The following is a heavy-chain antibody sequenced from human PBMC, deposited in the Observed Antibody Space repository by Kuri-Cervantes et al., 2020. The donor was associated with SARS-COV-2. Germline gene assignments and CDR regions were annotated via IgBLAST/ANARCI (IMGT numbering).Heavy chain of an antibody. V-gene: IGHV4-39*01. J-gene: IGHJ3*02. CDR3: ARPERQGEDAFDI. CDR2: VYYNGDT. Sequence: GSLRLSCTVSGVSLRSVNFYWGWFRQPPGKGLEWLGSVYYNGDTYYNPSLKSRLTVSIVAAKGQFSLRLTSVTAADTAVYFCARPERQGEDAFDIWGQGKMVTVSS. CDR1: GVSLRSVNFY. D-gene: IGHD1-26*01.